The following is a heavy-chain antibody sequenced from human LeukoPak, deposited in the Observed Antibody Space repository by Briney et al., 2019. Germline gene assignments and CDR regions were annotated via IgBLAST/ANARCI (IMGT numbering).Heavy chain of an antibody. CDR2: ISWNSGSI. CDR1: GFTFDDYA. Sequence: GGSLRLSCAASGFTFDDYAMHWVRQAPGKGLEWVSGISWNSGSIGYADSVKGRFTISRDNAKNSLYLQMYSLRAEDTALYYCVLGYCSSTSCYTTPQRTGNGFDYWGQGTLVTVSS. V-gene: IGHV3-9*01. D-gene: IGHD2-2*02. CDR3: VLGYCSSTSCYTTPQRTGNGFDY. J-gene: IGHJ4*02.